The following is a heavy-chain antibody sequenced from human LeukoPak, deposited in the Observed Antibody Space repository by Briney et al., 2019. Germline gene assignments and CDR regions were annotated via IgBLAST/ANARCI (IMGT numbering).Heavy chain of an antibody. CDR1: GGTFSSYA. Sequence: GASVKVSCKASGGTFSSYAISWVRQAPGQGLEWMGGIIPIFGTANYAQKFQGRVTITADKSTSTAYMELSSLRSEDTAVYYCARTPPRDGFDNCFDYWGQGTLVTVSS. CDR3: ARTPPRDGFDNCFDY. V-gene: IGHV1-69*06. D-gene: IGHD5-24*01. J-gene: IGHJ4*02. CDR2: IIPIFGTA.